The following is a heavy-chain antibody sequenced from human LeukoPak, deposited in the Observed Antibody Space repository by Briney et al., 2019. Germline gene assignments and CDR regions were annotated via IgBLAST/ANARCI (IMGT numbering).Heavy chain of an antibody. D-gene: IGHD1-26*01. CDR1: GDSISSSNSY. CDR3: ARGRRGSYFQDY. Sequence: SETLSSTCTVSGDSISSSNSYWGWIRQPPGKGLEWIGSMWFGATTSYDPSLKSRVTISIDPSKNQFSLKLSSVTAADTALYYCARGRRGSYFQDYWGQGTLVTVSS. J-gene: IGHJ4*02. V-gene: IGHV4-39*07. CDR2: MWFGATT.